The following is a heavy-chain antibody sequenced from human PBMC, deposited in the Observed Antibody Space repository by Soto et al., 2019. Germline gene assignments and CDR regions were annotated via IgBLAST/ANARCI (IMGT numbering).Heavy chain of an antibody. Sequence: VQLQESGPGLVKPSQTLSLTCTVSGGSISSGDYYWSWIRQAPGKGLEWVANVKQDGSETYYVDSVKGRFTISRDNAKNSLFLQMNSLRAEDTAVYYCARAHRVSSGCFDYWGQGSQVTVSS. D-gene: IGHD6-6*01. J-gene: IGHJ4*02. CDR1: GGSISSGDYY. CDR3: ARAHRVSSGCFDY. CDR2: VKQDGSET. V-gene: IGHV3-7*03.